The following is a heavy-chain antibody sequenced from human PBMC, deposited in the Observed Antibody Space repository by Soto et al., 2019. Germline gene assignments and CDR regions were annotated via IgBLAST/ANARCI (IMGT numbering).Heavy chain of an antibody. V-gene: IGHV2-5*02. D-gene: IGHD3-10*01. CDR1: GFSLKTNGVA. CDR3: AHNSVRQLLDV. CDR2: IYWDGDE. J-gene: IGHJ6*02. Sequence: QITLKESGPTLVKPTETLTLTCTFSGFSLKTNGVAVGWIRQPPGQAPEWLALIYWDGDERYRPSLRRRLTIYKDTSKNQVVLTMTKVDPVDTGTYDCAHNSVRQLLDVWGPGTTVTVS.